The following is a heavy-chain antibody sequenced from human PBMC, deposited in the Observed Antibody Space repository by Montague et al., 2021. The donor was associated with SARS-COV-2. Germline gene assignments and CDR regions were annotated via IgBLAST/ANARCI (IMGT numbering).Heavy chain of an antibody. CDR3: IRGLARVDS. CDR1: GGSISSGSYY. Sequence: TLSLTCTVSGGSISSGSYYWSWIRPPAGQGLDWIGRVSASGITNYYPSLKSGVTISLYTSKNQFSMRLSSVTAADTALYSCIRGLARVDSWGQGTLVTVSS. J-gene: IGHJ5*01. CDR2: VSASGIT. D-gene: IGHD3-3*02. V-gene: IGHV4-61*02.